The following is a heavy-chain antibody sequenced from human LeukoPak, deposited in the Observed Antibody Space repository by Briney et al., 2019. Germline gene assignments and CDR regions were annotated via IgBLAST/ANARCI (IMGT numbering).Heavy chain of an antibody. CDR2: IGTTGDT. CDR1: GFTFSSYA. J-gene: IGHJ4*02. CDR3: ARAISMVRGVNYFDY. V-gene: IGHV3-13*01. Sequence: PGGSLRLSCAASGFTFSSYAMSWVRQITGKGLEWVSAIGTTGDTYYPGSVKGRFTISRENAKNSLYLQMNSLRAGDTAVYYCARAISMVRGVNYFDYWGQGTLVTVSS. D-gene: IGHD3-10*01.